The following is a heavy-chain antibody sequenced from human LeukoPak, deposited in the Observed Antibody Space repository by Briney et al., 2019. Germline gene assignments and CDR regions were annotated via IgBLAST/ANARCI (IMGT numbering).Heavy chain of an antibody. J-gene: IGHJ5*02. V-gene: IGHV1-69*13. Sequence: SVKASCKASGGTFSSYAISWVRQAPGQGLEWMGGIIPIFGTANYAQKFQGRVTITADESTSTAYMELSSLRSEDTAVYYCARAKNYDILTPLFDPWGQGTLVTVSS. D-gene: IGHD3-9*01. CDR3: ARAKNYDILTPLFDP. CDR1: GGTFSSYA. CDR2: IIPIFGTA.